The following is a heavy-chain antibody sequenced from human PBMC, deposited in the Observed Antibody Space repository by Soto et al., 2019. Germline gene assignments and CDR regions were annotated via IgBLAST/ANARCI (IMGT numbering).Heavy chain of an antibody. CDR2: IYYSGST. Sequence: PSETLSLTCTVSGGSISSSSYYWGWIRQPPGKGLEWIGSIYYSGSTYYNPSLKSRVTISVDTSKNQFSLKLSSVTAADTAVYYCARLGILLRAYDYWGQGTLVTVSS. CDR1: GGSISSSSYY. V-gene: IGHV4-39*01. CDR3: ARLGILLRAYDY. J-gene: IGHJ4*02. D-gene: IGHD2-15*01.